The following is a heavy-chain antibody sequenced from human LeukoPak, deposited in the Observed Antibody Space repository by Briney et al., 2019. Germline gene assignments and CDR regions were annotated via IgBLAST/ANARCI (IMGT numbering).Heavy chain of an antibody. J-gene: IGHJ4*02. D-gene: IGHD3-22*01. CDR3: AREPRYDYYDSSGYSPIDY. Sequence: PGGSLRLSCTASGFTFDNYWMTWVRQPPGKGLEWVANIKQDGGERYYVDSVRGRFTISRDNSKNTLYLQMNSLRAEDTAVYYCAREPRYDYYDSSGYSPIDYWGQGTLVTVSS. CDR2: IKQDGGER. V-gene: IGHV3-7*01. CDR1: GFTFDNYW.